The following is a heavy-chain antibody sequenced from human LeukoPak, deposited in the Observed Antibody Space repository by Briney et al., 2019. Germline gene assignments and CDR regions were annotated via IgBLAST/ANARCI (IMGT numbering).Heavy chain of an antibody. V-gene: IGHV3-23*01. CDR3: AKEESITIFGVVIIPFDY. J-gene: IGHJ4*02. CDR2: ISGSGGST. Sequence: PGGSLRLSCAASGFTFSTYAMSWVRQAPGKGLEWVSVISGSGGSTYYADSVKGRFTISRDNSKNTLYLQMNSLRAEDTAVYYCAKEESITIFGVVIIPFDYWGQGTLVTVSS. CDR1: GFTFSTYA. D-gene: IGHD3-3*01.